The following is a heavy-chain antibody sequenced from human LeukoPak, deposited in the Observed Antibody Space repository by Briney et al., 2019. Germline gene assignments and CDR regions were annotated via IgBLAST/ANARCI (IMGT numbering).Heavy chain of an antibody. D-gene: IGHD1-26*01. Sequence: SETLSLTCTVSGGSISSSSYYWGWIRQPPGKGLDLIGSIYYSGSTYYNPSRNRRVTIDTSKNQLSLKLTSVTAADTAVYYCASLRERSYYARGFDYWGQGTLVTVSS. CDR2: IYYSGST. J-gene: IGHJ4*02. CDR3: ASLRERSYYARGFDY. CDR1: GGSISSSSYY. V-gene: IGHV4-39*01.